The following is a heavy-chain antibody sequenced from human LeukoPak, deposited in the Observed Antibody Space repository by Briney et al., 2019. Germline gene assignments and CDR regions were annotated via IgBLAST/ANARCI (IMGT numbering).Heavy chain of an antibody. V-gene: IGHV1-46*01. CDR3: ASSPWFGESDDY. D-gene: IGHD3-10*01. Sequence: ASVKVSCKASGYTSTSYYMHWVRQAPGQGLEWMGIINPSGGSTSYAQKFQGRVTMTRDTSTSTVYMELSSLRSEDTAVYYCASSPWFGESDDYWGQGTLVTVSS. J-gene: IGHJ4*02. CDR2: INPSGGST. CDR1: GYTSTSYY.